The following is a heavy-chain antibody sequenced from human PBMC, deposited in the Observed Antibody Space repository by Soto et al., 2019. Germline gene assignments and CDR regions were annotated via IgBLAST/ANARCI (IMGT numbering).Heavy chain of an antibody. D-gene: IGHD6-19*01. CDR3: AKDIGYSSCWYDGFDY. V-gene: IGHV3-9*01. Sequence: EVQLVESGGGLVQPGRSLRLSGAASGFTFDDYAMHWVRQAPGKGLEWVSGISWNSGSIGYADSVKGLFTISRDNAKNSLYLQMNSLRAEDTALYYCAKDIGYSSCWYDGFDYWGQGTLVTVSS. CDR2: ISWNSGSI. J-gene: IGHJ4*02. CDR1: GFTFDDYA.